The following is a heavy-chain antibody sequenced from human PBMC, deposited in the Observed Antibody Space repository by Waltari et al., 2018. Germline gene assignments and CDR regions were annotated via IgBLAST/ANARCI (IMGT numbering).Heavy chain of an antibody. Sequence: QLQLQESGPGLVKPSETLSLTCTVSGGSISSSSYYWGWIRQPPGKGLEWIGSIYYSGSTYSNPSLKSRVTISVDTSKNQFSLKLSSVTAADTAVYYCARRINYYYYMDVWGKGTTVTVSS. J-gene: IGHJ6*03. CDR2: IYYSGST. CDR3: ARRINYYYYMDV. CDR1: GGSISSSSYY. V-gene: IGHV4-39*07.